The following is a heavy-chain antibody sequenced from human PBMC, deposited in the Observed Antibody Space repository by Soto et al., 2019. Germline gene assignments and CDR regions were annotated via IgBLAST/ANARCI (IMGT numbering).Heavy chain of an antibody. CDR3: AATPPVAVAGTDYYYGMDV. D-gene: IGHD6-19*01. CDR1: GFTFSSYA. CDR2: ISGSGGST. J-gene: IGHJ6*02. V-gene: IGHV3-23*01. Sequence: GGSLRLSCAASGFTFSSYAMSWVRQAPGKGLEWVSAISGSGGSTYYADSVKGRFTISRDNSKNTLYLQMNSLRAEDTAVYYCAATPPVAVAGTDYYYGMDVWGQGATVTVSS.